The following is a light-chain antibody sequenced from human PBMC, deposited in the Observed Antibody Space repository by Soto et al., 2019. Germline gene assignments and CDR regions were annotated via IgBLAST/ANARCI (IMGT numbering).Light chain of an antibody. J-gene: IGKJ1*01. CDR3: QQYNSYSGT. V-gene: IGKV1-5*01. Sequence: DIQMTQSPSTLSASVGDRVTISCRASQSISSWLAWYQQKKGKAPKLLIYDASSLESGVPSRFSGSGYGTEFNLTISSLQPDDFATYYCQQYNSYSGTFGQGTKVDI. CDR1: QSISSW. CDR2: DAS.